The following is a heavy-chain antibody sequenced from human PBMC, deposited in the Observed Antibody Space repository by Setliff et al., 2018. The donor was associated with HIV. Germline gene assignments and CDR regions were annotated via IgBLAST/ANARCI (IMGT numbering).Heavy chain of an antibody. V-gene: IGHV4-34*01. CDR2: INHSGST. D-gene: IGHD1-26*01. CDR3: ARGARLLAAYSDRWDYFYMAV. J-gene: IGHJ6*03. Sequence: PSETLSLTCAVFGGSFTDYYWIWIRQPPGKGLEWIGGINHSGSTHYNPSLKSRFIISVDTSKNQFSLKVNSMTAADTAVYYCARGARLLAAYSDRWDYFYMAVWGKGTTVTVSS. CDR1: GGSFTDYY.